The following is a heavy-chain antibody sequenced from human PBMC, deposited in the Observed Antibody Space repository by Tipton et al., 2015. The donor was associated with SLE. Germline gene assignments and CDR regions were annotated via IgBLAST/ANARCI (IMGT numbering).Heavy chain of an antibody. J-gene: IGHJ4*02. CDR3: ARSFNEYDKYFERNAFYRLLGY. V-gene: IGHV4-59*07. CDR2: VYDIEFT. Sequence: TLSLTCTVSGASISSCYWSWIRQPPGKGLEWIGYVYDIEFTNYNPSLKSRVTISLDTSKNQFSLKLSSVTAADTAVYYCARSFNEYDKYFERNAFYRLLGYWGQGALVTVSS. D-gene: IGHD3-9*01. CDR1: GASISSCY.